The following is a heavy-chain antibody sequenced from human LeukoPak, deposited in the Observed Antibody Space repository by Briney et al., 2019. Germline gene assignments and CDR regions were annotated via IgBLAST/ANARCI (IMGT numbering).Heavy chain of an antibody. V-gene: IGHV3-66*01. CDR1: GFTVSSNY. J-gene: IGHJ4*02. D-gene: IGHD5-18*01. Sequence: GGSLRLSCAASGFTVSSNYMSWVRQAPGKGLEWLSVIYSGGSTYYADSVKGRFTISRDNSKKTLYLQMNSLRAEDTAVYYCTTKRGYSYGYADWGQGSLVTVSS. CDR2: IYSGGST. CDR3: TTKRGYSYGYAD.